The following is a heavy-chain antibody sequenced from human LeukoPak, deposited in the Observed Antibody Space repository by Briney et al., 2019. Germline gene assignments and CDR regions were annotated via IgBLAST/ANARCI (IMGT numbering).Heavy chain of an antibody. J-gene: IGHJ5*02. CDR3: VSRYGSGSYPPLATYNWFDL. Sequence: SEPLSLTCAVYGRSFSGYYWTWLRQPPGKGLEWIGDINHCGSTIYHPFLKGPVTISVDTSKQQFYLKISSRTAPDTALYYFVSRYGSGSYPPLATYNWFDLGGRGTVITVS. V-gene: IGHV4-34*01. CDR1: GRSFSGYY. CDR2: INHCGST. D-gene: IGHD3-10*01.